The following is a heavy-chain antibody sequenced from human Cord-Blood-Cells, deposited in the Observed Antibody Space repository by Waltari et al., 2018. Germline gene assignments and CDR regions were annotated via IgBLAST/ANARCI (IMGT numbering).Heavy chain of an antibody. CDR1: GFTFSRYA. J-gene: IGHJ4*02. CDR3: ARGFNWNYFDY. Sequence: QVQLVESGGGVVQPGRSLRLSCAASGFTFSRYAMHLVRQAPGKGLEWVAVISYDGSNKYYADSVKGRFTISRDNSKNTLYLQMNSLRAEDTAVYYCARGFNWNYFDYWGQGTLVTVSS. D-gene: IGHD1-20*01. CDR2: ISYDGSNK. V-gene: IGHV3-30*04.